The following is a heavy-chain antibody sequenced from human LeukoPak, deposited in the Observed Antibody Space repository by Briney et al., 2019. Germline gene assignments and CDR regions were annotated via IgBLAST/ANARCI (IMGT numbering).Heavy chain of an antibody. J-gene: IGHJ4*02. CDR1: GFTLSRYS. V-gene: IGHV3-48*02. CDR2: IYSSSTSI. Sequence: GGSLRLSCAPSGFTLSRYSMNWVRQAPGVGLEWVSYIYSSSTSIYYADSVKGRFTISRDNAKNSLYLQMNRLRDEDTAVYYCATDRTTGIFDNWGQGTLVTVSS. D-gene: IGHD4-17*01. CDR3: ATDRTTGIFDN.